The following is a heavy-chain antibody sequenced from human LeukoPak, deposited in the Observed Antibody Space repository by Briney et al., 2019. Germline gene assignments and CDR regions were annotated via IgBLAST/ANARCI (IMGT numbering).Heavy chain of an antibody. D-gene: IGHD3-22*01. CDR1: GGSLSAYY. J-gene: IGHJ4*02. CDR3: ARRDSYSSGYYYFDY. V-gene: IGHV4-34*01. CDR2: INHSGST. Sequence: SETLSLTCAVYGGSLSAYYWTWIRQPPGKGLEWIGEINHSGSTNYNPSLKSRVTISVDTSKNQFSLKLSSVTAADTAVYYCARRDSYSSGYYYFDYWGQGTLVTVSS.